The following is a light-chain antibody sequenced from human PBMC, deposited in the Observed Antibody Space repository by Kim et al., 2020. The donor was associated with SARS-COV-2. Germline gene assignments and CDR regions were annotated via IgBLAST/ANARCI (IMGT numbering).Light chain of an antibody. V-gene: IGKV3-15*01. CDR1: QTVSSS. J-gene: IGKJ2*01. CDR3: QQYKFWPET. CDR2: GAS. Sequence: EIVMTQSPATLSVSPGDRVTLSCRASQTVSSSLAWYQQKPGQAPRLLIYGASTRATGIPARFSGSGSGTEFTLTISSLQPEDFAVYYCQQYKFWPETFGQGTKLEI.